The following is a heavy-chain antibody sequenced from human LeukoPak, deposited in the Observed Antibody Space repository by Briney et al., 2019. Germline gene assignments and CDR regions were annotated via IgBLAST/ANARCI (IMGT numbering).Heavy chain of an antibody. V-gene: IGHV4-61*01. CDR2: IYYSGST. D-gene: IGHD6-13*01. J-gene: IGHJ5*02. CDR1: GGSISSGSYY. Sequence: PSETLSLTCTVSGGSISSGSYYWSWIRQPPGKGLEWIGYIYYSGSTKYNPSLKSRVTISEDTSKNQFSLKLSSVTAVDTAVYYCARDLAAAGTIDPWGQGTLVTVSS. CDR3: ARDLAAAGTIDP.